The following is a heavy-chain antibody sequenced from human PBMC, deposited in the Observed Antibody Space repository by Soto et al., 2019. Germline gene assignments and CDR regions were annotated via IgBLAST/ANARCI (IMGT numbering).Heavy chain of an antibody. CDR2: IKSKTDGGTT. V-gene: IGHV3-15*01. CDR3: KTNKNTIIDNGDV. Sequence: GGSLRLSCAASGFTFSNAWMSWVRQAPGKGLEWVGRIKSKTDGGTTDYAAPVKGRFTISRDDSKNTLYLQMNSLKTEDTAVYYCKTNKNTIIDNGDVWGQGTTVTVSS. CDR1: GFTFSNAW. J-gene: IGHJ6*02. D-gene: IGHD3-10*01.